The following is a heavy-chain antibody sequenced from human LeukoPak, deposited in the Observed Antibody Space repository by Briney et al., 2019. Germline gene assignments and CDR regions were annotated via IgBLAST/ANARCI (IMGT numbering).Heavy chain of an antibody. J-gene: IGHJ3*02. CDR1: GGSISSYY. V-gene: IGHV4-59*01. D-gene: IGHD6-13*01. Sequence: SETLSLTCTVSGGSISSYYWSWIRQPPGKGLEWIGYIYYSGSTNYNPSLKSRVTISVDTSKNQFSLKLSSVTAADTAVYYCARELPTRAAAPRAFDIWGKGTMVTVSS. CDR2: IYYSGST. CDR3: ARELPTRAAAPRAFDI.